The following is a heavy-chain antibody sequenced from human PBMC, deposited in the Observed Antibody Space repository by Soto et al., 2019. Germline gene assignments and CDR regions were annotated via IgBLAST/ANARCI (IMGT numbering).Heavy chain of an antibody. CDR2: IIPIFGTA. CDR3: ARHYDILTGYYYFDY. J-gene: IGHJ4*01. Sequence: SVKVSCKASGGTFSSYAISWVRQAPGQGLEWMGGIIPIFGTANYAQKFQGRVTITADESTSTAYMELSSLRSEDTAVYYCARHYDILTGYYYFDYWGQGTLVTVSS. V-gene: IGHV1-69*13. D-gene: IGHD3-9*01. CDR1: GGTFSSYA.